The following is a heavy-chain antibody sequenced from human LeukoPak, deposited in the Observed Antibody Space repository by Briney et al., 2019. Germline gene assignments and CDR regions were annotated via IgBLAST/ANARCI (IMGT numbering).Heavy chain of an antibody. Sequence: PGGSLRLSCAASGFTFSSYAMSWVRQAPGKGLEWVSAISGSGGSTYYADSVKGRCTISRDNSKNTLYLQMNSLRAEDTAVYYCAKDGLAYCGGDCHFDYWGQGTLVTVSS. CDR3: AKDGLAYCGGDCHFDY. CDR2: ISGSGGST. CDR1: GFTFSSYA. V-gene: IGHV3-23*01. D-gene: IGHD2-21*02. J-gene: IGHJ4*02.